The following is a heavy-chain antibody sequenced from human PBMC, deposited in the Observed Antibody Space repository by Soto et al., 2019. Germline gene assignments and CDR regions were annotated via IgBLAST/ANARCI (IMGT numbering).Heavy chain of an antibody. Sequence: EVQLVESGGGSVQPGVSLRLSCAASGFTFSDHYMDWVRQAPGKGREWAGRIRNRANSYGIEYTAAVKGRFTISRDDSRNSLYLQMSSLRTEDTAVYYCVRVRLGAITRVVDYWGQGTLVTVSS. V-gene: IGHV3-72*01. CDR2: IRNRANSYGI. J-gene: IGHJ4*02. CDR3: VRVRLGAITRVVDY. D-gene: IGHD2-15*01. CDR1: GFTFSDHY.